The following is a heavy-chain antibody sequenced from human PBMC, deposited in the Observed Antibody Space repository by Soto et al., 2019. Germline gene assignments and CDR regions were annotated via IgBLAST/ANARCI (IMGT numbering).Heavy chain of an antibody. V-gene: IGHV3-30-3*01. CDR2: ISYDGSNK. CDR1: GFTFSSYA. Sequence: QVQLVESAGGAVQPGRSLRLSCAASGFTFSSYAMHWVRQAPGKGLEWVAVISYDGSNKYYADSVKGRFTISRDNSKNTLYLQMNSLRAEDTAVYYCARLTSGSYGDWGQGTLVTVSS. CDR3: ARLTSGSYGD. J-gene: IGHJ4*02. D-gene: IGHD1-26*01.